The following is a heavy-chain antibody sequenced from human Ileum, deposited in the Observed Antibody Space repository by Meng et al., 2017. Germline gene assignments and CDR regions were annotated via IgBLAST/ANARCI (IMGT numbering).Heavy chain of an antibody. CDR3: AREPPAAAGTGADY. V-gene: IGHV4-31*03. Sequence: QVQLPESGPGLVKPSHTLSPTCTVSGGSISSGGYYWSWIRQHPGKGLEWIGYIYYSGTTYYNPSLKSRVTISVDTTKNQFSLKLSSVTAADTAVYYCAREPPAAAGTGADYWGQGTLVTVSS. J-gene: IGHJ4*02. D-gene: IGHD6-13*01. CDR2: IYYSGTT. CDR1: GGSISSGGYY.